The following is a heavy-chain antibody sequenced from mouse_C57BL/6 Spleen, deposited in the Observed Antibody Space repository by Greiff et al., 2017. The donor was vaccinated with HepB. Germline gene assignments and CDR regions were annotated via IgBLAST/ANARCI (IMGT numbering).Heavy chain of an antibody. J-gene: IGHJ3*01. Sequence: VKVVESGAELVRPGASVKLSCKASGYTFTDYYINWVKQRPGQGLEWIARIYPGSGNTYYNEKLKGKATLTAEKSSSTAYMQLSSLTSEDSAVYFCARGIYYDYDGFAYWGQGTLVTVSA. CDR3: ARGIYYDYDGFAY. D-gene: IGHD2-4*01. CDR1: GYTFTDYY. V-gene: IGHV1-76*01. CDR2: IYPGSGNT.